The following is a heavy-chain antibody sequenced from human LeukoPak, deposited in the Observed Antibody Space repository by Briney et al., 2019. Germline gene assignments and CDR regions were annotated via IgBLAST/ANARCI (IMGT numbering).Heavy chain of an antibody. Sequence: GGSLRLSCAASGFTFSSYEFNWVRQAPGKGLEWVSAISGSGGSTYYADSVKGRLTISRDNSKNTPYLQMNSLRAEDTAVYYCAKALEVTAIFDYWGQGTLVTVSA. CDR3: AKALEVTAIFDY. CDR1: GFTFSSYE. D-gene: IGHD2-21*02. J-gene: IGHJ4*02. V-gene: IGHV3-23*01. CDR2: ISGSGGST.